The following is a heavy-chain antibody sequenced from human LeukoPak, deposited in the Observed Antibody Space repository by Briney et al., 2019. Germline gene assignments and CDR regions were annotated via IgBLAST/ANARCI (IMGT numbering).Heavy chain of an antibody. V-gene: IGHV4-59*01. J-gene: IGHJ5*02. CDR3: ARDQSRLSYYYDSSGSNWFDP. Sequence: SETLSLTCTVSGGSISSYYWSWIRQPPGKGLEWIGYIYYSGSTNYNPSLKSRVTISVDTSKNQFSLKLSSVTAADTAVYYCARDQSRLSYYYDSSGSNWFDPWGQGTLVTVSS. CDR1: GGSISSYY. CDR2: IYYSGST. D-gene: IGHD3-22*01.